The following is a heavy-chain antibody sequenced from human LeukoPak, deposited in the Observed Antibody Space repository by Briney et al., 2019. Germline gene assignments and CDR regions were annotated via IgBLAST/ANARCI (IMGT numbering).Heavy chain of an antibody. J-gene: IGHJ4*02. CDR2: ISYDGSNK. D-gene: IGHD3-10*01. CDR1: GFTFSSYA. Sequence: GRSLRLSCAASGFTFSSYAMHWVRQAPGKGLEWVAVISYDGSNKYYADSVKGRFTISRDNAKNSLYLQMNSLRAEDTAVYYCARDDGSGTQADYWGQGTLVTVSS. CDR3: ARDDGSGTQADY. V-gene: IGHV3-30-3*01.